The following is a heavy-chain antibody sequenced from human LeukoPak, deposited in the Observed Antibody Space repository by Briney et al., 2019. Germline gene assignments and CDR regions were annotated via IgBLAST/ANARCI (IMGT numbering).Heavy chain of an antibody. Sequence: KPSETLSLTCAVYGGSFSGYYWSWIRQPPGKGLEWIGEINHSGSTDYNPSLKSRVTISVDTSKNQFSLKLSSVTAADTAVYYCAKKTYYYDSWGQGTLVTVSS. V-gene: IGHV4-34*01. CDR1: GGSFSGYY. D-gene: IGHD3-10*01. CDR2: INHSGST. CDR3: AKKTYYYDS. J-gene: IGHJ4*02.